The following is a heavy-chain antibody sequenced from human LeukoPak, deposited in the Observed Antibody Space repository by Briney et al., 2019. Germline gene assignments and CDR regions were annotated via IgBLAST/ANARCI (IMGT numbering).Heavy chain of an antibody. Sequence: SETLSLTCAVYGGSFSGYYWSWIRQPPGKGLEWIGEINHSGSTNYNPSLKSRVTISVDTSKNQFSLKLSSVTAADTAVYYCARVEVPAAPDVWGQGTTVTVSS. CDR2: INHSGST. CDR3: ARVEVPAAPDV. V-gene: IGHV4-34*01. J-gene: IGHJ6*02. CDR1: GGSFSGYY. D-gene: IGHD2-2*01.